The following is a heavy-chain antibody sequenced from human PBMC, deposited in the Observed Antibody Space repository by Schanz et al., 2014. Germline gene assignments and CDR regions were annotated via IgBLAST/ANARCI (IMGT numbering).Heavy chain of an antibody. V-gene: IGHV1-46*02. J-gene: IGHJ3*02. D-gene: IGHD3-3*01. CDR3: VTEKRMESGTWAKAFDI. CDR2: INPSGGST. Sequence: QVQLVQSGAEVKKPGASVKVSCKVSGYSLNELSMHWVRQAPGRGLEWMGIINPSGGSTSYAKKFQGRFTMTRDTSTTTVYMELSSLRSDDTAMYYCVTEKRMESGTWAKAFDIWGQGTWVTVSS. CDR1: GYSLNELS.